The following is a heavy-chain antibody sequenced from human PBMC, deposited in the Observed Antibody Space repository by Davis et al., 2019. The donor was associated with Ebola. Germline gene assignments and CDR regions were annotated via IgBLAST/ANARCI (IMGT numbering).Heavy chain of an antibody. V-gene: IGHV3-11*04. Sequence: GGSLRLSCAASGFTFSDYYMSWIRQAPGKGLEWVSYISSSGSTIYYADSVKGRFTISRDNAKNSLYLQMNSLRAEDTAVYYCARDGRMGYCSGGSCYPYYFDYWGQGTLVTVSS. J-gene: IGHJ4*02. D-gene: IGHD2-15*01. CDR3: ARDGRMGYCSGGSCYPYYFDY. CDR2: ISSSGSTI. CDR1: GFTFSDYY.